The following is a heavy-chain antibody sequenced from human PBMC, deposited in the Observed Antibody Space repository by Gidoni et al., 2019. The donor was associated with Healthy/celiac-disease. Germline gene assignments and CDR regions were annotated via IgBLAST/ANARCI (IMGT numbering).Heavy chain of an antibody. CDR1: GFTVSSNY. J-gene: IGHJ6*03. CDR2: IYSGGST. D-gene: IGHD3-10*01. V-gene: IGHV3-53*01. CDR3: ARDTGNYYYYMDV. Sequence: EVQLVESGGGLIQPGGSLRLSCAHYGFTVSSNYMIWVRQAPGKGLDWVTVIYSGGSTYYADSVKGRFTISRDNSKNTVYLQMNSLRAEDTAVYYCARDTGNYYYYMDVWGKGTTVTVSS.